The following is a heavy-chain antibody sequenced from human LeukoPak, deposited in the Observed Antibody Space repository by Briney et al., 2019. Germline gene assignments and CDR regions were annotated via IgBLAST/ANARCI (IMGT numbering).Heavy chain of an antibody. CDR2: ISYDGSNK. J-gene: IGHJ4*02. Sequence: GRSLRLSCAASGFTFSSYAMHWVRQAPGKGLEWVAVISYDGSNKYYADSVKGRFTISRDNSKNALYLQMNSLRAEDTAVYYCARDHKYVCDYWGQGTLVTVSS. CDR1: GFTFSSYA. V-gene: IGHV3-30-3*01. D-gene: IGHD2-8*01. CDR3: ARDHKYVCDY.